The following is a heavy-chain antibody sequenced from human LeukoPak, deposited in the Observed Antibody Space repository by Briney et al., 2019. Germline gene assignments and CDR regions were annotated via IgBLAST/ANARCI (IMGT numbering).Heavy chain of an antibody. Sequence: PGGSLRLSCAASGFTFINYGIHWVRQAPGKGLEWAALISYDGSNKYYADSVKGRFTISRDNSRKTVDLQMNSLRAEDTAVYYCAKSYGDYSGAFDLWGQGTVVTVSS. CDR2: ISYDGSNK. D-gene: IGHD4-17*01. CDR3: AKSYGDYSGAFDL. V-gene: IGHV3-30*18. J-gene: IGHJ3*01. CDR1: GFTFINYG.